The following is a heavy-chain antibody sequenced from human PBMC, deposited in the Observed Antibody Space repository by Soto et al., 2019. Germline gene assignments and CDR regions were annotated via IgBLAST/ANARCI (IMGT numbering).Heavy chain of an antibody. D-gene: IGHD6-13*01. J-gene: IGHJ4*02. V-gene: IGHV3-53*01. Sequence: GGSLRLSCAASGFTVRSNYMSWVRQAPGKGLEWVSVIYSGGSTYYADSVKGRFTISRDNSKNTLYLQMNSLRAEDTAVYYCARRVAAGYFDYGGQGTLVTVSS. CDR1: GFTVRSNY. CDR3: ARRVAAGYFDY. CDR2: IYSGGST.